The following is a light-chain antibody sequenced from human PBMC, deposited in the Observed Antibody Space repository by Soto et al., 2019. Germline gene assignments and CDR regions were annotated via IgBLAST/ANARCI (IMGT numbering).Light chain of an antibody. V-gene: IGKV1-27*01. Sequence: DVPMTQSPSSLSASVGDRVTITCRASQGISNYLAWYQQKPGKVPKLLIDAASTLQSGVPSRFSGSGSGTGFTLNIRSLQPEDVATYYCQEYNSAPRTFGQGTKVEIK. J-gene: IGKJ1*01. CDR1: QGISNY. CDR3: QEYNSAPRT. CDR2: AAS.